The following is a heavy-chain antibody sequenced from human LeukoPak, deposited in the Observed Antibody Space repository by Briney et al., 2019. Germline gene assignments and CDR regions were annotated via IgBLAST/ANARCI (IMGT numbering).Heavy chain of an antibody. J-gene: IGHJ5*02. CDR1: GFTFSSHC. CDR3: AREIEDTTILGVVIVGWFDP. V-gene: IGHV3-7*01. D-gene: IGHD3-3*01. CDR2: IKQDGSEK. Sequence: PGGSLRLSCAASGFTFSSHCMSWLRQAPGRGLEWVANIKQDGSEKSYVDSVRGRFTISRDNAKSSLYLEMNSLRAEDTAVYYCAREIEDTTILGVVIVGWFDPWGQGTLVTVSS.